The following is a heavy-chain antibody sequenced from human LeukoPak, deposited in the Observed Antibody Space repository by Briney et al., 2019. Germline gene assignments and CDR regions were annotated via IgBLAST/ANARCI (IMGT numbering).Heavy chain of an antibody. Sequence: GGSLRLSCAASGFSVSSNYMSWVRQAPGKGLEWVSVIYSGGSTYYADSVKGRFTISRDNSKNTLYLQMNSLRAEDTAVYYCAKDRRYCSSTSCYRDFDYWGQGTLVTVSS. V-gene: IGHV3-66*01. CDR1: GFSVSSNY. J-gene: IGHJ4*02. CDR2: IYSGGST. D-gene: IGHD2-2*01. CDR3: AKDRRYCSSTSCYRDFDY.